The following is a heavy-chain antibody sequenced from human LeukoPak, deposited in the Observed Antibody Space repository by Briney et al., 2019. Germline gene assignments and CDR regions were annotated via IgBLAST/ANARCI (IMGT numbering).Heavy chain of an antibody. CDR3: ASHPDVVVTASPAVY. D-gene: IGHD2-21*02. CDR1: GGTFTSYA. CDR2: IIPIFGTA. J-gene: IGHJ4*02. Sequence: SVKVSYKASGGTFTSYAISWVRQAPGQGLEWMGGIIPIFGTANYAQKFQGRVTITTVESTSTAYMELSSLRSEDTAVYYCASHPDVVVTASPAVYWGQGTLVTVSS. V-gene: IGHV1-69*05.